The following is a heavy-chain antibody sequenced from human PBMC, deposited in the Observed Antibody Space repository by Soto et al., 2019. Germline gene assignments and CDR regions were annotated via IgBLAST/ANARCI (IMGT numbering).Heavy chain of an antibody. V-gene: IGHV3-33*01. CDR1: GFTFSRNG. CDR3: ARWNLVGPTIDAFDL. D-gene: IGHD1-26*01. CDR2: IWYDGSNK. Sequence: GGSMSLSCSASGFTFSRNGMHWVRQAPGKGLEWGAIIWYDGSNKYYADSVKGRFTISRDNSKNTLYLQMNSLRAEDTAIYYCARWNLVGPTIDAFDLWGQGTMVTVSS. J-gene: IGHJ3*01.